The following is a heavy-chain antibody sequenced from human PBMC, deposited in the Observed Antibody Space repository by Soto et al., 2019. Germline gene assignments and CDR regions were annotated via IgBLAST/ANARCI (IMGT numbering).Heavy chain of an antibody. CDR1: GGSISSGGYY. CDR2: IYYSGNT. J-gene: IGHJ3*01. V-gene: IGHV4-61*08. CDR3: ARVFVGTTQYDDASDV. Sequence: SETLSLTCTVSGGSISSGGYYWSWIRQHPGKGLEWIGYIYYSGNTNTNPSLKSRATISLDTSKNQFSLRLNSVTAADTAVYFCARVFVGTTQYDDASDVWGQGTMVTVSS. D-gene: IGHD1-7*01.